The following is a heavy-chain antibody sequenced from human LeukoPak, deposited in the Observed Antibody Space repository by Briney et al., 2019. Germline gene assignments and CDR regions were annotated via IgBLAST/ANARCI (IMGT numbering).Heavy chain of an antibody. J-gene: IGHJ5*02. Sequence: GASVKVSCKASGDTFSSYTISWVRQAPGQGLEWMGRIIPILGIANYAQKFQGRVTITADKSTSTAYMELSSLRSEDTAVYYCARDDPDYSSFDPWGQGTLVTVSS. CDR2: IIPILGIA. CDR1: GDTFSSYT. CDR3: ARDDPDYSSFDP. D-gene: IGHD4-11*01. V-gene: IGHV1-69*04.